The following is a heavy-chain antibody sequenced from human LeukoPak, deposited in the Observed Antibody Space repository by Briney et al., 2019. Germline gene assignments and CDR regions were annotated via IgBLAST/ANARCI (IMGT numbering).Heavy chain of an antibody. J-gene: IGHJ6*03. CDR2: IKQDGSEK. D-gene: IGHD5-12*01. CDR3: ARQIKGYDSDYYYYFYMDV. CDR1: GFTFSSYW. V-gene: IGHV3-7*03. Sequence: PGGSLRLSCAASGFTFSSYWMSWVRQAPGKGLEWVANIKQDGSEKYYVDSVKGRFTISRDNAKNSLYLQMNSLRAEDTAVYYCARQIKGYDSDYYYYFYMDVWGQGTTVTISS.